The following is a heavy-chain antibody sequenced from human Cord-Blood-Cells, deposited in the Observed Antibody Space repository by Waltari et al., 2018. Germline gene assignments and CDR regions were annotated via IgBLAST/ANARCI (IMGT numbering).Heavy chain of an antibody. CDR2: IYSGGST. D-gene: IGHD1-26*01. V-gene: IGHV3-53*04. J-gene: IGHJ3*02. CDR1: WFTVSSNY. Sequence: EVQLVESGGGLVQPGWSLRLSCSASWFTVSSNYMSWVRQAPGKGLEWVSVIYSGGSTYYADSVKGRFTISRHNSKNTLYLQMNSLRAEDTAVYYCARLLNGAFDIWGQGTMVTVSS. CDR3: ARLLNGAFDI.